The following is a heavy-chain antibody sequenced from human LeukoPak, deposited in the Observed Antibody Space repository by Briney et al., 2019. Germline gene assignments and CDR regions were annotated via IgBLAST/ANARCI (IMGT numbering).Heavy chain of an antibody. J-gene: IGHJ4*02. CDR3: ARVAKERVGGVYYFDY. CDR2: IGTAGDT. V-gene: IGHV3-13*01. D-gene: IGHD1-1*01. CDR1: GFTFSDYD. Sequence: GGSLRLSCAASGFTFSDYDMHWVRQATGKDLEWVSAIGTAGDTYYTGSVKGRFTISRENAKNSLYLQMNSPRAGDTAVYYCARVAKERVGGVYYFDYWGQGTLVTVSS.